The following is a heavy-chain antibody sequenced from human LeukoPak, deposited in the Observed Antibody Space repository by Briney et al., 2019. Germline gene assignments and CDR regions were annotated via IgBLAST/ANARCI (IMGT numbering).Heavy chain of an antibody. CDR2: ISAYNGNT. D-gene: IGHD6-13*01. CDR3: ARAVGSSWLLGMDV. V-gene: IGHV1-18*01. CDR1: GYTFTSYG. J-gene: IGHJ6*02. Sequence: APVKVSCKASGYTFTSYGISWVRQAPGQGLEWMGWISAYNGNTNYAQKLQGRVTMTTDTSTSTAYMELRSLRSDDTAVYYCARAVGSSWLLGMDVWGQGTTVTVSS.